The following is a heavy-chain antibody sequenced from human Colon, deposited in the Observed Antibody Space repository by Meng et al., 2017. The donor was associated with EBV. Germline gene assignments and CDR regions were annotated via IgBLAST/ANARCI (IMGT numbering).Heavy chain of an antibody. Sequence: QWRLQSLGPGLVEPSVISSSICAVSGASISSKNWWSWVRPPPGKGLEWIGEIYHGGNPNYNPSLKSRVTISVDRSNDQFSLSLSSVTAEDTAVYYCARGNAYNAPSFDYWGQGTLVTVSS. D-gene: IGHD5-24*01. V-gene: IGHV4/OR15-8*01. CDR2: IYHGGNP. CDR1: GASISSKNW. J-gene: IGHJ4*02. CDR3: ARGNAYNAPSFDY.